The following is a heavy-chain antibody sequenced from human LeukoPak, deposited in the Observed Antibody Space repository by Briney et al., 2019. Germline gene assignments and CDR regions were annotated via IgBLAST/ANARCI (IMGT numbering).Heavy chain of an antibody. J-gene: IGHJ4*02. Sequence: GGSLRLSCAASGFTFSSYWMHWVRQVPGKGLEWFSRINSDGSDISCADSVKGRFTISRDNAKNTLYLQMNSLRAEDTAVYYCAREGANAFQDYWGQGTLVTVSS. V-gene: IGHV3-74*01. CDR1: GFTFSSYW. CDR2: INSDGSDI. CDR3: AREGANAFQDY. D-gene: IGHD3-3*02.